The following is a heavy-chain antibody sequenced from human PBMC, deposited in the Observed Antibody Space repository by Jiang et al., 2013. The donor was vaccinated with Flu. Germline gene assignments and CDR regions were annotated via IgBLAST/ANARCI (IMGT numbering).Heavy chain of an antibody. D-gene: IGHD4/OR15-4a*01. Sequence: SQTLSLTCAISGDSVSSNTAAWNWIRQSPSRGLEWLGRTYYRSKWYDDYAISMESRITINPDTSKNQFSLQLNSVTPEDTAVYYCARASWGSGEANYFLDHWGQGSLVTVSS. V-gene: IGHV6-1*01. CDR2: TYYRSKWYD. J-gene: IGHJ4*02. CDR1: GDSVSSNTAA. CDR3: ARASWGSGEANYFLDH.